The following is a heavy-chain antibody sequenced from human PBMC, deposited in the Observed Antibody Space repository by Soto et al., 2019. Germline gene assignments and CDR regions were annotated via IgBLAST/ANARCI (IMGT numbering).Heavy chain of an antibody. CDR3: ASSRLVAVAGTRGWFDP. D-gene: IGHD6-19*01. CDR1: GGSISSYD. Sequence: LETLCLTCTVSGGSISSYDWSWIRQTPGKGLEWIGYIYYSGSTNYNPSLKSRVTISVDTSKNQFSLKLSSVTAADTAVYYCASSRLVAVAGTRGWFDPWGQGTLVTVSS. V-gene: IGHV4-59*01. CDR2: IYYSGST. J-gene: IGHJ5*02.